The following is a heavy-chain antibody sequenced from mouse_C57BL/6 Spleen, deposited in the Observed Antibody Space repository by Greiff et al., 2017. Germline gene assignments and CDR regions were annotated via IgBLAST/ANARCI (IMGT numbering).Heavy chain of an antibody. CDR3: ARATTVVEDFDY. CDR1: GFTFSSYG. D-gene: IGHD1-1*01. Sequence: EVKLVESGGDLVKPGGSLKLSCAASGFTFSSYGMSWVRQTPDKRLEWVATISSGGSYTYYPDSVKGRFTISRDNAKNTLYLQMSSLKSEDTAMYYCARATTVVEDFDYWGQGTTLTVSS. J-gene: IGHJ2*01. CDR2: ISSGGSYT. V-gene: IGHV5-6*01.